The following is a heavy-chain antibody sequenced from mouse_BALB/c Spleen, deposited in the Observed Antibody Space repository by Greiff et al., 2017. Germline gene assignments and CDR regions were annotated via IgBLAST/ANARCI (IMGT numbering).Heavy chain of an antibody. CDR2: IWGDGST. J-gene: IGHJ4*01. D-gene: IGHD2-1*01. Sequence: VMLVESGPGLVAPSQSLSITCTVSGFSLTGYGVNWVRQPPGKGLEWLGMIWGDGSTDYNLALKSRLSISKDNSKSQVFLKMNSLQTDDTARYYCARDRGGNCDYYAMDYWGQGTSVTVSS. V-gene: IGHV2-6-7*01. CDR1: GFSLTGYG. CDR3: ARDRGGNCDYYAMDY.